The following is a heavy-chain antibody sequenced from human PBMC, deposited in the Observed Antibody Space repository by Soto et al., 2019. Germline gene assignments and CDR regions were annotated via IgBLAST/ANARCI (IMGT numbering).Heavy chain of an antibody. J-gene: IGHJ3*02. CDR2: IIPIFGTA. Sequence: SVKVSCKASGGTFSSYAISWVRQAPGQGLEWMGGIIPIFGTANYAQKFQGRVTITADESTSTAYMELSSLRSEDTAVYYCARDREGTTYYYDSSGYPDAFDIWGQGTMVTVSS. CDR3: ARDREGTTYYYDSSGYPDAFDI. CDR1: GGTFSSYA. D-gene: IGHD3-22*01. V-gene: IGHV1-69*13.